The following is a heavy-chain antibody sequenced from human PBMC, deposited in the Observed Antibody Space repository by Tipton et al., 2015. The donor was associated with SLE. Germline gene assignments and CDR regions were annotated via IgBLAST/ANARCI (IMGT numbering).Heavy chain of an antibody. D-gene: IGHD5-12*01. CDR3: ARDKSGYEFYGDYYYYYGMDV. CDR1: GYSISSGYY. CDR2: IYHSGST. J-gene: IGHJ6*02. V-gene: IGHV4-38-2*02. Sequence: TLSLTCTVSGYSISSGYYWGWIRQPPGKGLEWIGTIYHSGSTYYNPSLKSRVTISVDTSKNQFSLKLSSVTAADTAVYYCARDKSGYEFYGDYYYYYGMDVWGQGTTVTIS.